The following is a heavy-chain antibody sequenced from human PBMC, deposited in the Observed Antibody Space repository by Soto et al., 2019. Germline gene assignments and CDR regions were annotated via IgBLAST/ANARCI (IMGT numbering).Heavy chain of an antibody. D-gene: IGHD4-17*01. CDR1: GYSFTNYG. J-gene: IGHJ4*02. CDR2: ISTYNGNT. Sequence: ASVKVSCKASGYSFTNYGFSWLRQAPGQGLEWMGWISTYNGNTDYPQKFQGRVTMTTDTSTSTAYMELRSLRSDDTAVYYCARYRFAVTTTLVFDYGGQGTLVTVSS. V-gene: IGHV1-18*01. CDR3: ARYRFAVTTTLVFDY.